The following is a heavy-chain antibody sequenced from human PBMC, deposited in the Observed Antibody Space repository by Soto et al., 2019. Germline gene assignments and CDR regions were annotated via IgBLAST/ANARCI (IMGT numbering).Heavy chain of an antibody. Sequence: QEQLVQSGGEVKKPGASVKVSCKASGYTFTSYGISWVRQAPGQGLEWMGWISAYNGDTNYAQKHQDRLTLTTDTSTTTAYMELRSLRSDDTAVYYCARWGPYYYGSGGYWFDLWGRGTLVTVSS. CDR3: ARWGPYYYGSGGYWFDL. D-gene: IGHD3-10*01. CDR1: GYTFTSYG. V-gene: IGHV1-18*01. J-gene: IGHJ2*01. CDR2: ISAYNGDT.